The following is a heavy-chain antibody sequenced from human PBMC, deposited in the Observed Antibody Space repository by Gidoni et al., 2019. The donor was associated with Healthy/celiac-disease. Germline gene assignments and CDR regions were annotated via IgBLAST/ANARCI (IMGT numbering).Heavy chain of an antibody. D-gene: IGHD3-9*01. Sequence: QVQLVQSGAEVKKPGASVKVSCKASGYTFTSYAMHWVRQAPGQRLEWMGWINAGNGNTKYSQKFQGRVTITRDTAASTAYMELSSLRSEDTAVYYCARGAYVLRYFDWLLLDYWGQGTLVTVSS. CDR2: INAGNGNT. CDR1: GYTFTSYA. J-gene: IGHJ4*02. V-gene: IGHV1-3*01. CDR3: ARGAYVLRYFDWLLLDY.